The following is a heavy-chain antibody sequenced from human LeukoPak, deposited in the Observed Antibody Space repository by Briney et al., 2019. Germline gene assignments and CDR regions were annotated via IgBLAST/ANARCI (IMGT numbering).Heavy chain of an antibody. J-gene: IGHJ4*02. V-gene: IGHV3-15*01. CDR3: TTDPGDRFAY. CDR1: GFTFSNTW. D-gene: IGHD2-21*02. Sequence: GGSLRLSCTASGFTFSNTWMNWVRQAPGKGLEWVGRIKDKIAGGTTDYGAPVKGRFTISRDDSKNTLYLQMNSLKTEDTAVYYCTTDPGDRFAYWGQGTLVTVSS. CDR2: IKDKIAGGTT.